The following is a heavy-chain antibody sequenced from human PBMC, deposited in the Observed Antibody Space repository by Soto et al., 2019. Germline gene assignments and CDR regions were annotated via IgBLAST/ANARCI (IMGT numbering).Heavy chain of an antibody. CDR1: GYTFTSYG. V-gene: IGHV1-18*04. Sequence: ASVKFSGKASGYTFTSYGISWVRQAPGQGLEWMGWISAYNGNTNYAQKLQGRVTMTTDTSTSTAYMELRSLRSDDTAVYYCASGISSGWYGGYFDYWGQGTLVTVSS. D-gene: IGHD6-19*01. J-gene: IGHJ4*02. CDR3: ASGISSGWYGGYFDY. CDR2: ISAYNGNT.